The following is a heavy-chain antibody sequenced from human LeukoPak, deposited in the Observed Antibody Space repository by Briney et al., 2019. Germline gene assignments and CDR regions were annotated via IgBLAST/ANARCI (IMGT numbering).Heavy chain of an antibody. CDR1: GYTFTGYY. CDR3: ARDRGGIAAAGNGN. V-gene: IGHV1-2*02. CDR2: INPNSGGT. J-gene: IGHJ4*02. Sequence: ASVEVSCKASGYTFTGYYMHWVRQAPGQGLEWMGWINPNSGGTNYAQKFQGRVTMTRDTSISTAYMELSRLRSDDTAVYYCARDRGGIAAAGNGNWGQGTLVTVSS. D-gene: IGHD6-13*01.